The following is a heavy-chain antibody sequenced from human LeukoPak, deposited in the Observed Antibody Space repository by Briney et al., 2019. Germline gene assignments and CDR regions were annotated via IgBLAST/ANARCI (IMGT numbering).Heavy chain of an antibody. J-gene: IGHJ4*02. V-gene: IGHV1-2*02. Sequence: ASVKVSCKASGYTFTSYYMHWVRQAPGQGLEWMGWINPNSGGTNYAQKFQGRVTMTRDTSISTAYMELSRLRSDDTAVYYCARALSGRDGYNYWFTFDYWGQGTLVTVSS. CDR2: INPNSGGT. D-gene: IGHD5-24*01. CDR1: GYTFTSYY. CDR3: ARALSGRDGYNYWFTFDY.